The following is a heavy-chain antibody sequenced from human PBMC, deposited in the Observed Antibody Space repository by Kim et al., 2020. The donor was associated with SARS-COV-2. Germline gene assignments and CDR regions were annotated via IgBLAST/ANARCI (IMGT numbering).Heavy chain of an antibody. J-gene: IGHJ4*02. CDR1: GFTVSNTY. Sequence: GGSLRLSCVVSGFTVSNTYMSWVRQAPGKGLEWVSIIYGGGSTYYAASVMGRFTISRDDTKNTAYLQLNSLRAEDTALYFCAREPSTYFDYWGQGTLVTVSS. V-gene: IGHV3-66*01. CDR2: IYGGGST. CDR3: AREPSTYFDY.